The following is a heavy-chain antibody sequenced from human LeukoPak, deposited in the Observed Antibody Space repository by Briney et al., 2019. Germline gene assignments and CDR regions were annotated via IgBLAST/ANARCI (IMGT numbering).Heavy chain of an antibody. V-gene: IGHV3-23*01. CDR1: GFTFSSYG. D-gene: IGHD3-10*01. CDR3: AKDLTSLSEYYYYMDV. Sequence: GGSLRLSCAASGFTFSSYGMSWVRQAPGKGLEWVSAISGSGGSTYYADSVKGRFTISRDNSKNTLYLQMNSLRAEDTAVYYCAKDLTSLSEYYYYMDVWGKGTTVTISS. J-gene: IGHJ6*03. CDR2: ISGSGGST.